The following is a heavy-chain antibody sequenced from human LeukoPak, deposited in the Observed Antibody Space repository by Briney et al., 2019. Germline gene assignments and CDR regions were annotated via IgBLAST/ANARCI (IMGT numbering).Heavy chain of an antibody. Sequence: SETLSLTCTVSGGSISSYYWSWIRQPPGKGLEWIGYIYYSGSTNYNPSLKSRVTISVDTSKNQFSLKLSSVTVADTAVYYCARGSSWYFRCFDYWGQGTLVTVSS. CDR1: GGSISSYY. V-gene: IGHV4-59*08. J-gene: IGHJ4*02. CDR3: ARGSSWYFRCFDY. CDR2: IYYSGST. D-gene: IGHD6-13*01.